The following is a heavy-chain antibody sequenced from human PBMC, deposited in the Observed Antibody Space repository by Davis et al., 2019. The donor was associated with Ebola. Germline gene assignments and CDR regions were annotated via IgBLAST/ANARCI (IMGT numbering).Heavy chain of an antibody. J-gene: IGHJ6*02. CDR3: ARGGIVVVPAAIGTGPIYYYYYGMDV. D-gene: IGHD2-2*02. V-gene: IGHV1-46*01. CDR2: INPSGGST. Sequence: AASVKVSCKASGGTFSSYAISWVRQAPGQGLEWMGIINPSGGSTSYAQKFQGRVTMTRDTSTSTVYMELSSLRSEDTAVYYCARGGIVVVPAAIGTGPIYYYYYGMDVWGQGTTVTVSS. CDR1: GGTFSSYA.